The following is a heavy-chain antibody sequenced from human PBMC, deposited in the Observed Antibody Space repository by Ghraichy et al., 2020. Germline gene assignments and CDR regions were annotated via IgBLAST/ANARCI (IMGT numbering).Heavy chain of an antibody. CDR1: GFTFSSHA. Sequence: GGSLRLSCADSGFTFSSHAMSWVRQAPGKGLEWVSAISASGANTYYADSVKGRFTISRDNSENTLYLQMNSLRAEDTAVYYCASRSVWYGSWGQGTLVTVSS. V-gene: IGHV3-23*01. D-gene: IGHD6-19*01. CDR3: ASRSVWYGS. J-gene: IGHJ5*01. CDR2: ISASGANT.